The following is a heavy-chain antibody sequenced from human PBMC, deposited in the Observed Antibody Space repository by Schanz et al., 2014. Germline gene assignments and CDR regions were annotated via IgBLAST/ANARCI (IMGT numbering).Heavy chain of an antibody. CDR3: AKDAENTAMITDYFDY. Sequence: QVQLVDSGGGLVKPGGSLRLSCTASGFPFSDYFMAWIRQPPGRGLEWVSYIGNGGVTIYYADAVMGRFTISRDNSKTTVYLQMNSRRAEDAAVYYCAKDAENTAMITDYFDYWGQGTLVTVSS. D-gene: IGHD5-18*01. V-gene: IGHV3-11*01. J-gene: IGHJ4*02. CDR2: IGNGGVTI. CDR1: GFPFSDYF.